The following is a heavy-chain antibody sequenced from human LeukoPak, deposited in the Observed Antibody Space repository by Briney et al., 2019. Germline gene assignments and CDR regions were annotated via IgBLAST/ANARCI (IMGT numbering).Heavy chain of an antibody. CDR3: ARGVSNTS. V-gene: IGHV3-7*03. Sequence: GGSLRLSCAASGFTFSNYRMNWVRHSPGRGLEWVANIKEDGSEEHYADSVKGRFTISRDNAKSSLHLQMESLRAEDTAVYFCARGVSNTSWGKGTLVTVSS. CDR1: GFTFSNYR. CDR2: IKEDGSEE. J-gene: IGHJ5*02. D-gene: IGHD4-11*01.